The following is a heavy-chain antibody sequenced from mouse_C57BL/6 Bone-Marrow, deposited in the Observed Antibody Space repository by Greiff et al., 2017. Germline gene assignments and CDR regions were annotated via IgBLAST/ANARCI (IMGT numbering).Heavy chain of an antibody. Sequence: VQLQQSGAELVQPGASVKISCKASGYAFSSYWMNWVKQRPGTGLGWIGQIYPGDGDTNYNGKVTGKATLTADKTSSTASMQLSSLTSADSAVYFCARPVMCAMDYWGQGTSVTVSS. V-gene: IGHV1-80*01. J-gene: IGHJ4*01. CDR3: ARPVMCAMDY. CDR2: IYPGDGDT. CDR1: GYAFSSYW. D-gene: IGHD1-1*01.